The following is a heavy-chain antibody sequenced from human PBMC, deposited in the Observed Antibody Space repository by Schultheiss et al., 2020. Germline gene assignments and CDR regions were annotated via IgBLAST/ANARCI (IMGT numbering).Heavy chain of an antibody. J-gene: IGHJ5*02. D-gene: IGHD3-10*01. CDR3: ANPRPILLVRGGQYNWFDP. Sequence: GESLKISCAASGFTVSSNYMSWVRQAPGKGLVWVSRIDSDGSSTSYADSVKGRFTISRDNAKNTLYLQMNSLRAEDTAVYYCANPRPILLVRGGQYNWFDPWGQGTLVTVSS. CDR2: IDSDGSST. V-gene: IGHV3-74*01. CDR1: GFTVSSNY.